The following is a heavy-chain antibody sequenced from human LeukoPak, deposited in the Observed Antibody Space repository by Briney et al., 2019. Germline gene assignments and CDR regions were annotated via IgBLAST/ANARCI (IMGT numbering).Heavy chain of an antibody. V-gene: IGHV3-21*01. D-gene: IGHD5-18*01. CDR2: ISSSSSYI. CDR3: ARSRIQSWPLDY. J-gene: IGHJ4*02. Sequence: PGGSLRLSCAASGFTFSSYSMDWVRHAPGKGLGWDSSISSSSSYIYYADSLKGRFTISRDNAKNSLYLQMNSLRAEDTAVYYCARSRIQSWPLDYWGQGTLVTVSS. CDR1: GFTFSSYS.